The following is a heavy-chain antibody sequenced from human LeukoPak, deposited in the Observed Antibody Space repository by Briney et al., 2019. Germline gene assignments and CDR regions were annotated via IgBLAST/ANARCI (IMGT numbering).Heavy chain of an antibody. CDR1: GFTFSSYG. Sequence: GGSLRLSWAASGFTFSSYGMHWVRQAPGKGLEWEAVIWYDGSNKYYADSVKGRFTISRDNSKHTLYLQMNSLRAEDTAVYYCAREEMATIGKLFDYWGQGTLVTVSS. D-gene: IGHD5-24*01. CDR3: AREEMATIGKLFDY. J-gene: IGHJ4*02. V-gene: IGHV3-33*01. CDR2: IWYDGSNK.